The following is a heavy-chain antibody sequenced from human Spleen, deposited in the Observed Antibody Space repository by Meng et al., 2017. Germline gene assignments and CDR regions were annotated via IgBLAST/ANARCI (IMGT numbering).Heavy chain of an antibody. CDR2: INHSGST. D-gene: IGHD4-11*01. V-gene: IGHV4-34*01. J-gene: IGHJ4*02. CDR1: GGASRYYY. CDR3: ARGPTTMAHDFDY. Sequence: QVQLQQWGAGLLEPSATLFLTCAVYGGASRYYYCSWIRQPPGKGLEWIGEINHSGSTNYNPSLESRATISVDTSQNNLSLKLSSVTAADSAVYYCARGPTTMAHDFDYWGQGTLVTVSS.